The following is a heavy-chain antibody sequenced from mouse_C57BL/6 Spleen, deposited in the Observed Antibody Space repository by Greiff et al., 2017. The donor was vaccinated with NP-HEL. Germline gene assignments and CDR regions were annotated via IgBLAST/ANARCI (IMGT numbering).Heavy chain of an antibody. CDR1: GFNITDYY. D-gene: IGHD3-2*02. V-gene: IGHV14-2*01. Sequence: EVKLQESGAELVKPGASVKLSCTASGFNITDYYMHWVKQRTEQGLEWIGRIDPEDGEPKYAPKFQGKATITADTSSNTAYLQLSSLTSEDTAVYYCASLRLRSDYWGQGTTLTVSS. CDR2: IDPEDGEP. J-gene: IGHJ2*01. CDR3: ASLRLRSDY.